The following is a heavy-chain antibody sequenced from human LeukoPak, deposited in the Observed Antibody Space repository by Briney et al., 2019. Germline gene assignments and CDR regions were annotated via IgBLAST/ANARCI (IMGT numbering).Heavy chain of an antibody. CDR2: IIPIFGTA. D-gene: IGHD6-13*01. J-gene: IGHJ5*02. Sequence: GASVKVSCKASGGTFSSYAISWVRQAPGQGLEWMGGIIPIFGTANYAQKFQGRVTITTDESTSTAYMELSSLRSEDTAVYYCAKGYSRSWHHWFDPWGQGTLVTVSS. V-gene: IGHV1-69*05. CDR3: AKGYSRSWHHWFDP. CDR1: GGTFSSYA.